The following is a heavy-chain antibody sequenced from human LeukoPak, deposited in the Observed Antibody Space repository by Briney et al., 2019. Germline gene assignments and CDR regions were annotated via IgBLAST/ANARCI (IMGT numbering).Heavy chain of an antibody. D-gene: IGHD1-7*01. CDR3: AKLGGTARFDP. CDR1: GFTFISYW. Sequence: TGGPLRLSCGASGFTFISYWMSWVRQAPGRGLEWVANIKQDGSEKDYVGSVKGRYTISRDNAKNSLYLQMTNLRAEDTAIYYCAKLGGTARFDPWGQGTLVTVSS. V-gene: IGHV3-7*01. J-gene: IGHJ5*02. CDR2: IKQDGSEK.